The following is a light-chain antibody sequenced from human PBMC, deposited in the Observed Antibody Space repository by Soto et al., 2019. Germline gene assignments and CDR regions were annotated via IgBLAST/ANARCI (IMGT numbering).Light chain of an antibody. J-gene: IGKJ4*01. CDR1: QSISDN. Sequence: DIVMTQSPAILSVSLGERATLSCLASQSISDNLAWYQQRSGQAPRLLIYGASTRATGVPARFSGSGSGTEFTLTISSLQSDEFAIYYCQQYKSCPPLTFGGGTKVE. CDR2: GAS. CDR3: QQYKSCPPLT. V-gene: IGKV3-15*01.